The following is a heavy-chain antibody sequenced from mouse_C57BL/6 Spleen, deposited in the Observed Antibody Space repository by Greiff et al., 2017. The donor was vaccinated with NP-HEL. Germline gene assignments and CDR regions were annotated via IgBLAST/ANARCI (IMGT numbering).Heavy chain of an antibody. D-gene: IGHD1-1*01. J-gene: IGHJ3*01. Sequence: EVMLVESEGGLVQPGSSMKLSCTASGFTFSDYYMAWVRQVPEKGLEWVANINYDGSSTYYLDSLKSRFIISRDNAKNILYLQMSSLKSEDTATYYCARGGHYGTPFAYWGQGTLVTVSA. CDR2: INYDGSST. CDR1: GFTFSDYY. CDR3: ARGGHYGTPFAY. V-gene: IGHV5-16*01.